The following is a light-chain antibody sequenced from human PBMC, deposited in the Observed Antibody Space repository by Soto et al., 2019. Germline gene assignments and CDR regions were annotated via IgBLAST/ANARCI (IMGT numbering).Light chain of an antibody. V-gene: IGKV3-20*01. Sequence: EIVMTQSPVTLSVSPGERATLSCRGNQSVSSNVAWYQQKPGQAPRLLIYQTSARATGIPDRFSGSGSGTDFTLTISRLEPEDFAVYYCQQYGSSPPKTFGQGTKVDIK. CDR1: QSVSSN. J-gene: IGKJ1*01. CDR3: QQYGSSPPKT. CDR2: QTS.